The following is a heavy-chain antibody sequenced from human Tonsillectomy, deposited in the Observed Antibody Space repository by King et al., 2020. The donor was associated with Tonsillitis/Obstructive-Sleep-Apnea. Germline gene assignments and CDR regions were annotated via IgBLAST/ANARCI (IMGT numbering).Heavy chain of an antibody. CDR3: ARTARYFDWLFSYYYYYMDV. V-gene: IGHV4-31*03. Sequence: QLQESGPGLVKPSQTLSLTCTVSGGSISSGGYYWSWIRQHPGKGLEWIGYIYYSGSTYYNPSLKSRVAISVDTSKNQFSLKLSSVTAADTAVYYCARTARYFDWLFSYYYYYMDVWGKGTTVTVSS. D-gene: IGHD3-9*01. J-gene: IGHJ6*03. CDR2: IYYSGST. CDR1: GGSISSGGYY.